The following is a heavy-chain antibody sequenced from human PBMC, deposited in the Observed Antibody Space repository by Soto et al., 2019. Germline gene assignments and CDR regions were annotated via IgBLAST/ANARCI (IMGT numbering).Heavy chain of an antibody. CDR2: INPSGGST. J-gene: IGHJ4*02. CDR3: ARGVVYDILTYYFDY. D-gene: IGHD3-9*01. CDR1: GYTFTSYY. Sequence: ASVKVSCKASGYTFTSYYMHWVRQAPGQGLEWMGIINPSGGSTSYAQKFQGRVTVTRDTSTSTVYMELSSLRSEDTAVYYCARGVVYDILTYYFDYWGQGTLVTVSS. V-gene: IGHV1-46*01.